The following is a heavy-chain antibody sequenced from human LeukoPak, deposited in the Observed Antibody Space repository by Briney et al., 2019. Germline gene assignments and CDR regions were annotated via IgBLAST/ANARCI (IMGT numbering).Heavy chain of an antibody. CDR2: ISASGST. D-gene: IGHD3-16*01. J-gene: IGHJ4*02. CDR3: ARDRRMIYASYPAY. V-gene: IGHV4-4*07. CDR1: GASINNYY. Sequence: SETLSLTCTVSGASINNYYWSWIRQPAGKGLEWIGRISASGSTNYNPSLKSRVTMSLDTSKNQFSLRLTSVTAADTAVYYCARDRRMIYASYPAYWGQGALVTVSS.